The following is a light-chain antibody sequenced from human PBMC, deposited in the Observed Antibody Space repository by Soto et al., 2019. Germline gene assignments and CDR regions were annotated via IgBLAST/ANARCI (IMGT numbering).Light chain of an antibody. Sequence: DIVMTQSPDSLAVPLGERATINCKSSQNIFYSSNNKNYLAWYQQKPGQPPKLLVYWASTRESGVPDRFSGSGSGTDFTLTISSLQAEDVAVYFCQQYYSSPTWTFGQGTKVE. J-gene: IGKJ1*01. V-gene: IGKV4-1*01. CDR2: WAS. CDR1: QNIFYSSNNKNY. CDR3: QQYYSSPTWT.